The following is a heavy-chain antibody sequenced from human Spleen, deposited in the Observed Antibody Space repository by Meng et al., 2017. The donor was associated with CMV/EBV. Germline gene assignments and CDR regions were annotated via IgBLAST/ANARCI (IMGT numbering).Heavy chain of an antibody. CDR1: GGSISTYY. Sequence: GSLRLSCTVSGGSISTYYWSWIRQSPGRGLEWIGNIYYSGSTKYNPTVKSRVTISLDMSKRQFSLRLTSVTAADTAVYYCARDPGGSWDVYGMDVWGQGTTVTVSS. CDR3: ARDPGGSWDVYGMDV. V-gene: IGHV4-59*01. CDR2: IYYSGST. J-gene: IGHJ6*02. D-gene: IGHD2-15*01.